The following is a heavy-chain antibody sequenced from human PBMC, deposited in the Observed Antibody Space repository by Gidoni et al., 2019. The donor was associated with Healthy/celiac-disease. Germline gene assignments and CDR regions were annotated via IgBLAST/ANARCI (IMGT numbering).Heavy chain of an antibody. V-gene: IGHV3-23*01. D-gene: IGHD6-19*01. CDR3: AKGTSIAVAGTDFDY. CDR2: ISCSGGST. CDR1: GFTFLIYA. Sequence: EVQLLVSGGGVVQPGGSLILSCADYGFTFLIYARRWVRQSPGKGLEWVAAISCSGGSTYYADYVKGRFTISRDNSKNTLYLQMNSLRAEDTAVYYCAKGTSIAVAGTDFDYWGQGTLVTVSS. J-gene: IGHJ4*02.